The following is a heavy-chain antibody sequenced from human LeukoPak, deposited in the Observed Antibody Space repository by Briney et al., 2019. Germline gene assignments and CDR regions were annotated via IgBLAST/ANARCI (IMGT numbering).Heavy chain of an antibody. D-gene: IGHD3-10*01. CDR2: INPNSGGT. Sequence: ASVTVSCKASGYTFTGYYMHWVRQPPGQGLEWMGWINPNSGGTNYAQTFQGRVTMTRDTSISTAYMELSRLRSDDTAVYYCATYYYGSGSYRGYFDYWGQGTLVADSS. V-gene: IGHV1-2*02. CDR1: GYTFTGYY. J-gene: IGHJ4*02. CDR3: ATYYYGSGSYRGYFDY.